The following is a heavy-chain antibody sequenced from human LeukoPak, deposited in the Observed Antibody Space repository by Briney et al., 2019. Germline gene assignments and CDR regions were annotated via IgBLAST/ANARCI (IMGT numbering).Heavy chain of an antibody. CDR1: GFTFSSYW. CDR2: IKEDGSDK. V-gene: IGHV3-7*01. CDR3: TRDSYTNTWHEEGRDY. Sequence: GGSLRLSCAASGFTFSSYWMTWVRQAPGKGLEWVANIKEDGSDKHYVESVKGRFTISRDNAKNSLYLQMNSLRAEDTAVYYCTRDSYTNTWHEEGRDYRGQGTLVIVSS. D-gene: IGHD1-14*01. J-gene: IGHJ4*02.